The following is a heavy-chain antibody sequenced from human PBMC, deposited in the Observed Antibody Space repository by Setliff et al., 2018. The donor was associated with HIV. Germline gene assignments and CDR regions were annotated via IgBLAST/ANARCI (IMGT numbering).Heavy chain of an antibody. Sequence: PGGSLRLSCAASGFTFSSYWMHWVRQAPGKGLVWVSRINSDGSSTSYADSVKGRFTISRDNAKNSLYLQMNSLRAEDTAVYYCARVVYDFWSGYYGPYYYYMDVWGKGTTVTVS. CDR2: INSDGSST. D-gene: IGHD3-3*01. CDR3: ARVVYDFWSGYYGPYYYYMDV. J-gene: IGHJ6*03. V-gene: IGHV3-74*01. CDR1: GFTFSSYW.